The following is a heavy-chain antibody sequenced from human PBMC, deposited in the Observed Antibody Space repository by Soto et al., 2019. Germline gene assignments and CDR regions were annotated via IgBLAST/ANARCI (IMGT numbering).Heavy chain of an antibody. J-gene: IGHJ4*02. Sequence: QEQLVQSGAEVKKPGSSVKVSCKASGGIFSRYAISWVRQAPGQGLEWMGGIIPIFGTANYAQKFQGRVTITADESTNTAYMDLSSLKSEDTAIYYCTRGGTGYVWFNEFWGQGTLVTVSS. CDR3: TRGGTGYVWFNEF. CDR2: IIPIFGTA. CDR1: GGIFSRYA. D-gene: IGHD3-9*01. V-gene: IGHV1-69*01.